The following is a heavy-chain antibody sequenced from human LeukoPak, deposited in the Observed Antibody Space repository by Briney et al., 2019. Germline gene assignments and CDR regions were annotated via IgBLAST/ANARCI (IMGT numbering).Heavy chain of an antibody. V-gene: IGHV3-48*03. Sequence: PGGSLRLSCAASGFTFSSYEMNWVRQAPGKGPEWVSYISSSGSTIYYADSVKGRFTISRDNAKNSLYLQMNSLRAEDTAVYYCAREPYSGYDGGYYYYYYYMDVWGKGTTVTVSS. J-gene: IGHJ6*03. CDR2: ISSSGSTI. CDR1: GFTFSSYE. D-gene: IGHD5-12*01. CDR3: AREPYSGYDGGYYYYYYYMDV.